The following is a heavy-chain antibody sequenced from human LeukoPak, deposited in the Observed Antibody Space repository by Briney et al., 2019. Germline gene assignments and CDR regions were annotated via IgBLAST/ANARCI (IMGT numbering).Heavy chain of an antibody. Sequence: ASVTVSFKASGGTFSSYAISWVRQAPGQGLEWMGGIIPIFGTANYAQKFQGRVTITADESTSTAYMELSSLRSEDTAVYYCARGHTVPENTYYFDYWGQGTLVTVSS. CDR2: IIPIFGTA. V-gene: IGHV1-69*13. CDR3: ARGHTVPENTYYFDY. D-gene: IGHD4-17*01. CDR1: GGTFSSYA. J-gene: IGHJ4*02.